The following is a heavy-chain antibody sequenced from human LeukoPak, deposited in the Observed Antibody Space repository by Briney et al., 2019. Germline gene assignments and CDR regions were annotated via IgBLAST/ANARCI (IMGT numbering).Heavy chain of an antibody. Sequence: GGSLRLSCAASEVSVCSNYIGGGRRAPGEGLWWGSGIYIGVSTYYADSLKGGVTISRDNAKNSLYLQMNSLSAEDTAVYYCARAKGWWIQPIPPDYWGQGPLVTVSS. D-gene: IGHD5-18*01. CDR3: ARAKGWWIQPIPPDY. CDR1: EVSVCSNY. CDR2: IYIGVST. J-gene: IGHJ4*02. V-gene: IGHV3-66*01.